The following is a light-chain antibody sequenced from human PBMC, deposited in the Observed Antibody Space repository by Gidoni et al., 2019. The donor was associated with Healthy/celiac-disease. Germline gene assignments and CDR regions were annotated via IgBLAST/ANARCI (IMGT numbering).Light chain of an antibody. CDR1: QSVSRN. CDR2: GAA. J-gene: IGKJ4*01. Sequence: EIVMTQSPATLSVSPGERATLSCRASQSVSRNLAWYQQKPGQTPSLLIYGAATRATGIPARFSGSGSGTEFTRTISSLQSEDFAVYYCQQYNNWPPLTFGGGTKVEIK. CDR3: QQYNNWPPLT. V-gene: IGKV3-15*01.